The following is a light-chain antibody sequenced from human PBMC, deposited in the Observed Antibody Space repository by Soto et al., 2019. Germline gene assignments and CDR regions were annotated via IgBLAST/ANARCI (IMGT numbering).Light chain of an antibody. Sequence: EIVLTQSPGTLSLSPGERATLSCRASQSVSSNYLAWYQQKPGQAPRLLIYGASSRATGIPDRFSGSGSGTDFNFIIRSLEPEDFAVYYCQQYGNAPWTFGQGTKVDIK. V-gene: IGKV3-20*01. J-gene: IGKJ1*01. CDR2: GAS. CDR1: QSVSSNY. CDR3: QQYGNAPWT.